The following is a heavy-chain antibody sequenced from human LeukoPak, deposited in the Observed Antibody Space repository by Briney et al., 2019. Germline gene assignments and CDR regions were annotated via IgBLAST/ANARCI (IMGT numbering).Heavy chain of an antibody. CDR1: GYTFTSYY. D-gene: IGHD4/OR15-4a*01. J-gene: IGHJ4*02. V-gene: IGHV1-46*01. CDR2: INLSGGST. CDR3: ARDLDYGEKSEDY. Sequence: ASVKVSCKASGYTFTSYYMHWVRQAPGQGLEWLGIINLSGGSTHYPQKFQDRVTMTRDTSTSTVYTELSSLRSEDTAVYYCARDLDYGEKSEDYWGQGTLVTVSS.